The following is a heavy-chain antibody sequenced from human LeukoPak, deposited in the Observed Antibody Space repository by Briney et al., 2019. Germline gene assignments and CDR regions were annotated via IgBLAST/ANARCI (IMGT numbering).Heavy chain of an antibody. CDR2: VSRRSSFI. V-gene: IGHV3-21*01. J-gene: IGHJ4*02. CDR3: ARVSDTYDYFFDY. D-gene: IGHD5-12*01. CDR1: GFAFSSYS. Sequence: GGSLRLSCAASGFAFSSYSMNWVHQAPGKGLEWVSSVSRRSSFIFYADSVQGRFTVSRDDAKDSLFLQMNSLRAEDTAVYYCARVSDTYDYFFDYWGQGTLVTVSS.